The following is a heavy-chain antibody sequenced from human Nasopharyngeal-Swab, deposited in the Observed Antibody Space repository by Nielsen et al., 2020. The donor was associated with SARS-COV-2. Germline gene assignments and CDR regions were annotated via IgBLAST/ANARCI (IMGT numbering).Heavy chain of an antibody. J-gene: IGHJ6*03. Sequence: GESLKISCAASGFSFSTYWMTWVRQAPGKGLEWVANIKQDGSEKYYVDSVKGRFTVSRDNPKNLLYLQVNSLRAEDTAVYYCARQGVFVPAYFHQYYMDVWGKGTMVTVSS. CDR3: ARQGVFVPAYFHQYYMDV. D-gene: IGHD3-16*02. CDR1: GFSFSTYW. CDR2: IKQDGSEK. V-gene: IGHV3-7*03.